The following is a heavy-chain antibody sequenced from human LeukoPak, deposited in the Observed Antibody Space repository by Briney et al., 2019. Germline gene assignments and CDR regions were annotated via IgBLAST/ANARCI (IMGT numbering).Heavy chain of an antibody. Sequence: PGRSLRLSCAASGFTFSSYGMHWVRQAPGKGLEWVAVMSYDGSNTYYADSVKGRFTISRDNSKNTLYLQMNSLRGEDTGVYYCAKAHLLDWLLPFDYWGQGTLVTVSS. V-gene: IGHV3-30*18. CDR2: MSYDGSNT. J-gene: IGHJ4*02. CDR3: AKAHLLDWLLPFDY. D-gene: IGHD3/OR15-3a*01. CDR1: GFTFSSYG.